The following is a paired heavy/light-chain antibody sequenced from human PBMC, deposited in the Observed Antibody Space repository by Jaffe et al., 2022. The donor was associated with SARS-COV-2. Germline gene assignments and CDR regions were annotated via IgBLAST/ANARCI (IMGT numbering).Light chain of an antibody. CDR2: DVS. V-gene: IGLV2-14*01. CDR1: SSDVGAYNY. CDR3: SSYTGSSTPYL. Sequence: QSALTQPASVSGSPGQSITISCSGTSSDVGAYNYVSWYQQHPGKAPKLMIYDVSYRPSGVSNRFSGSKSGNTASLTISGLLAEDEADYYCSSYTGSSTPYLFGTGTKVTVL. J-gene: IGLJ1*01.
Heavy chain of an antibody. CDR1: GFTFSSYG. CDR3: AREGHDSGSYTDLDY. J-gene: IGHJ4*02. Sequence: QLQLVESGGGVVQSGGSLRLSCAASGFTFSSYGMHWVRQAPGKGLEWVAVIWHDGSSKYYADSVKGRFTMSRDNSKNTLYLQMNSLRAEDTAVYYCAREGHDSGSYTDLDYWGQGTLVTVSS. D-gene: IGHD3-10*01. CDR2: IWHDGSSK. V-gene: IGHV3-33*01.